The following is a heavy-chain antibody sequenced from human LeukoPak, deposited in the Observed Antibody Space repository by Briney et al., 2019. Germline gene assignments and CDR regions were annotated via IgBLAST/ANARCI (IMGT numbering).Heavy chain of an antibody. CDR3: ARVFTYYYDSSGYEGENWFDP. J-gene: IGHJ5*02. Sequence: SETLSLTCTVSGGSISSSSYYWGWIRQPPGKGLEWIGNIYYSGSTYYNPSLKSRVTISVDTSKNQFSLNLSSVTAADTAVYYCARVFTYYYDSSGYEGENWFDPWGQGTLVTVSS. CDR1: GGSISSSSYY. D-gene: IGHD3-22*01. V-gene: IGHV4-39*07. CDR2: IYYSGST.